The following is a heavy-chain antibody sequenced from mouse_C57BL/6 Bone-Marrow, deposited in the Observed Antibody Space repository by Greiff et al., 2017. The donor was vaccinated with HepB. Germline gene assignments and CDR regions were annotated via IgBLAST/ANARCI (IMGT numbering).Heavy chain of an antibody. CDR2: IDPENGDT. CDR1: GFNIKDDY. J-gene: IGHJ3*01. CDR3: TTHYYGSSGGFAY. V-gene: IGHV14-4*01. D-gene: IGHD1-1*01. Sequence: VQLQQSGAELVRPGASVKLSCTASGFNIKDDYMHWVKQRPEQGLEWIGWIDPENGDTEYASKFQGKATITEDTSSNTAYLQISSLTSEDTAVYYCTTHYYGSSGGFAYWGQGTLVTVSA.